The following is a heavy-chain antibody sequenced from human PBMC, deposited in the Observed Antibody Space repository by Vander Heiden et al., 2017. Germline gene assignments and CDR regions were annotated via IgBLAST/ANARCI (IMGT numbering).Heavy chain of an antibody. V-gene: IGHV3-73*02. CDR3: TNSYYYYYAMDV. CDR2: IRSKANSYAT. CDR1: GFTFSDSA. Sequence: EVQLVESGGGLVQPGGSLKRSCAASGFTFSDSAMHWVRQASGKGLEWVGRIRSKANSYATAYAASMKGRFTISRDDSKNTAYLQMNSLKTEDTAVYYCTNSYYYYYAMDVWGQGTTVTVSS. J-gene: IGHJ6*02.